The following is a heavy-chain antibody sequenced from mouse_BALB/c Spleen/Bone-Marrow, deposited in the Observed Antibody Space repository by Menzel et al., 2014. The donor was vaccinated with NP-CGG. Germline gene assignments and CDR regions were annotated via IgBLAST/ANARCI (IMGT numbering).Heavy chain of an antibody. CDR2: ISDGGSYT. CDR1: GFTFSDYY. V-gene: IGHV5-4*02. D-gene: IGHD1-2*01. Sequence: EVKVEESGGGLVRPGGSLKLSCAASGFTFSDYYMYWVRQTPEKRLEWVATISDGGSYTYYPDSAKGRFTISRDNAKNNLYLQMSSLKSEDTAMYYCARVLRPHYYAMDYWGQGTSVTVSS. CDR3: ARVLRPHYYAMDY. J-gene: IGHJ4*01.